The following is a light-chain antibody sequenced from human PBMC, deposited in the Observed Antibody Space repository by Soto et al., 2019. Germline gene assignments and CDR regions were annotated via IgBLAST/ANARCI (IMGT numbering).Light chain of an antibody. CDR3: HQTAATPWT. CDR2: AAS. V-gene: IGKV1-39*01. Sequence: DIQMTQAPSALSASVRDRVTITCRASQNIGVYLNWYQKKPGKAPKLLIHAASSLHSGVPSTFSGSGSGTDFALTISSLQPEDFATYYSHQTAATPWTFAKGTRWISN. CDR1: QNIGVY. J-gene: IGKJ1*01.